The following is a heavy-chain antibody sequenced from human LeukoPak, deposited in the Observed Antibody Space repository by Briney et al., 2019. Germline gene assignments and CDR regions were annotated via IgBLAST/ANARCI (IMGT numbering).Heavy chain of an antibody. J-gene: IGHJ4*02. CDR2: ISGSGGST. CDR3: VRTPRD. D-gene: IGHD2-21*01. CDR1: GFTFSSFA. V-gene: IGHV3-23*01. Sequence: GGSLRLSCAASGFTFSSFALSWVRQAPGKGLEWVSSISGSGGSTSYADSVKGRFTISRDISTNTLYLQMNSLRAEDTAIYYCVRTPRDWGQGILVTVSS.